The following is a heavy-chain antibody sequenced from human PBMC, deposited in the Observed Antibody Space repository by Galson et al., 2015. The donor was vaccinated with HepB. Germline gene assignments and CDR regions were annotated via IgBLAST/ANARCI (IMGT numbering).Heavy chain of an antibody. CDR2: GRP. Sequence: GRPKYNPSLKSRVTISVDTSKKQFSLKLSSVTAADTAVYYCPYFFGSGSFFIDVWGQGTAVTVSS. J-gene: IGHJ6*02. CDR3: PYFFGSGSFFIDV. V-gene: IGHV4-34*01. D-gene: IGHD3-10*01.